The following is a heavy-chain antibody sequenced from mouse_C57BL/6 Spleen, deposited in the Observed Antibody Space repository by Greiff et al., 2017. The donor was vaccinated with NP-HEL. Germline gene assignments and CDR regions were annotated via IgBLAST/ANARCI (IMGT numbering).Heavy chain of an antibody. CDR3: ARKLRSSMDY. CDR2: INPYNGGT. V-gene: IGHV1-19*01. J-gene: IGHJ4*01. Sequence: EVKLQQSGPVLVKPGASVKMSCKASGYTFTDYYMNWVKQSHGKSLEWIGVINPYNGGTSYNQKFKGKATLTVDKSTSTAYMELNSLTSEDSAVYYCARKLRSSMDYWGQGTSVTVSS. D-gene: IGHD1-1*01. CDR1: GYTFTDYY.